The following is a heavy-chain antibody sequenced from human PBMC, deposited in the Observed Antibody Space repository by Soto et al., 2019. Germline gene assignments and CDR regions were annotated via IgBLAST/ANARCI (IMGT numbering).Heavy chain of an antibody. Sequence: VSAVAGCYKKKKHQAPGQGREWMGWINPNSGGTNYAQMFQGGVAMTRDTSISPAYMELSRLRSDDTAVYYCARDRCSGGSCYGFYFDDWGQVTLFTVSS. J-gene: IGHJ4*02. CDR2: INPNSGGT. D-gene: IGHD2-15*01. CDR1: VSAVAGCY. CDR3: ARDRCSGGSCYGFYFDD. V-gene: IGHV1-2*02.